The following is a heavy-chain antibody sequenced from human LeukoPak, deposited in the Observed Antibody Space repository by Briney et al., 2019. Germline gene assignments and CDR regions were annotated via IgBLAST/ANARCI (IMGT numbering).Heavy chain of an antibody. J-gene: IGHJ4*02. D-gene: IGHD2-2*01. V-gene: IGHV3-23*01. Sequence: GGSLRLSCVASGFTFNNYAMHWVRQAPGKGLEWVSTINGNGAATYYADSFKGRFLISRDNAKNSLYLQLSSLRAEDTAVYYCAREEGCSSTSCYDIDYWGQGTLVTVSS. CDR3: AREEGCSSTSCYDIDY. CDR2: INGNGAAT. CDR1: GFTFNNYA.